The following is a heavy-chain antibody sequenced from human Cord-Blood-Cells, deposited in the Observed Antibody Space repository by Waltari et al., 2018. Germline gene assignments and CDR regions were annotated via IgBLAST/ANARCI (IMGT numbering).Heavy chain of an antibody. Sequence: QVQLVESGGGVVQPGRSLRLSCAASGFTFSSYAMHWVCQAPGKGLEGVAVISYDGSNKYYADSVKGRFTISRDNSKNTLYLQMNSLRAEDTAVYYCARGGYIAASPDYWGQGTLVTVSS. D-gene: IGHD6-6*01. CDR2: ISYDGSNK. CDR3: ARGGYIAASPDY. V-gene: IGHV3-30*04. J-gene: IGHJ4*02. CDR1: GFTFSSYA.